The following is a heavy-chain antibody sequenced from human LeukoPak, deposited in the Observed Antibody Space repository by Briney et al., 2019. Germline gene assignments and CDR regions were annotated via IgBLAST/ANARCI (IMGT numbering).Heavy chain of an antibody. Sequence: GGSLRLSCEASGFTLSSYVMGWVRQAPGKGLEWGSLISGGGGSTYYADSVKGRFTVSRDNSKNTLYMELNSLRAEDTAVYYCARGDCSSSSCSGFYGMDVWGQGTTVTVSS. J-gene: IGHJ6*02. D-gene: IGHD2-2*01. V-gene: IGHV3-23*01. CDR2: ISGGGGST. CDR1: GFTLSSYV. CDR3: ARGDCSSSSCSGFYGMDV.